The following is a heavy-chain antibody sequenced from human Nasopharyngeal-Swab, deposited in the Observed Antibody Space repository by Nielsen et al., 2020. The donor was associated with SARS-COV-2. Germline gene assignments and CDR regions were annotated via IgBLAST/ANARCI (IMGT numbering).Heavy chain of an antibody. V-gene: IGHV3-64D*06. J-gene: IGHJ4*02. CDR2: IDNNGGAT. CDR3: ARDYYDSREFDY. D-gene: IGHD3-22*01. CDR1: GFTFTSYA. Sequence: GESLKISCSASGFTFTSYAMNWVRQAPGKGLEFVSAIDNNGGATYYADSVKGRFTISRDNSKSTLYLQLSSLRGDDTAVYYCARDYYDSREFDYWGQGTLVTVSS.